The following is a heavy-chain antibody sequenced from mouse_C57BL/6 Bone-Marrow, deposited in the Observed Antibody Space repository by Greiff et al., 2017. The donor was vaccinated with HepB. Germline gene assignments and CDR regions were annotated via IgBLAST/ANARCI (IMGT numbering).Heavy chain of an antibody. D-gene: IGHD2-1*01. Sequence: EVKLQESGPGLVKPSQSLSLTCSVTGYSITSGYYWNWIRQFPGNKLEWMGYISYDGSNNYNPSLKNRISITRDTSKNQFFLKLNSVTTEDTATYYCAREGIYYGYFDYWGQGTTLTVSS. CDR3: AREGIYYGYFDY. J-gene: IGHJ2*01. V-gene: IGHV3-6*01. CDR1: GYSITSGYY. CDR2: ISYDGSN.